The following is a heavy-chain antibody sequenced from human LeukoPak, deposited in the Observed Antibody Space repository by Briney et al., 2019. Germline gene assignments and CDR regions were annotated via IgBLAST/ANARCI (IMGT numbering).Heavy chain of an antibody. J-gene: IGHJ4*02. CDR1: GGSFSGYY. CDR3: ARANLNYAVY. Sequence: SETLSLTCAVYGGSFSGYYWSWIRQPPGKGLEWIGEINHSGSTNYNPPLKSRVTISVDTSKNQFSLKLSSVTAADTAVYYCARANLNYAVYWGQGTLVTVSS. D-gene: IGHD1-7*01. CDR2: INHSGST. V-gene: IGHV4-34*01.